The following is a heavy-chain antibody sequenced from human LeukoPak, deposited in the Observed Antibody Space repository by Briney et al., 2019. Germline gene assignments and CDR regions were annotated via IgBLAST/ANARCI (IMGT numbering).Heavy chain of an antibody. CDR1: GYTFDDYG. CDR2: INWNGGII. D-gene: IGHD6-19*01. J-gene: IGHJ4*02. Sequence: GGSLRLSCAASGYTFDDYGMHWVRQAPGKGLERVSRINWNGGIIDYADSVKGRFTISRDRAKNTLYLQMNSLRPDDTALYYCVKDRRGSGSTFDYWGQGTLVIVSS. CDR3: VKDRRGSGSTFDY. V-gene: IGHV3-9*01.